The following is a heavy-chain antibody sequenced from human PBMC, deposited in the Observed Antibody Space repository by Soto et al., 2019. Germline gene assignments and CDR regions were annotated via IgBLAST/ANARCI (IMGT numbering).Heavy chain of an antibody. J-gene: IGHJ5*02. CDR2: ISSSGSTI. Sequence: GGSLRLSCAASGFTFSSYEMNWVRQAPGKGLEWVSYISSSGSTIYYADSVKGRFTISRDNAKNSLYLQMNSLRAEDTAVYYCARGGKNVDTAGWFDPWGQGTLVTVSS. V-gene: IGHV3-48*03. CDR1: GFTFSSYE. CDR3: ARGGKNVDTAGWFDP. D-gene: IGHD5-18*01.